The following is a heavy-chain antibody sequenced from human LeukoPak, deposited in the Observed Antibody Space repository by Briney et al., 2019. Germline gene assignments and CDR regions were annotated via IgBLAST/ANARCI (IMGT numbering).Heavy chain of an antibody. Sequence: GASVKVSCKVSGYTLTELSMHWVRQAPGKGLEWMGGFDPEDGETIYAQKFQGRVTMTEDTSTDTAYMELSSLRSEDTAVYYCATAPLPVAGWGFPSDYWGQGTLVTVSS. D-gene: IGHD6-19*01. CDR2: FDPEDGET. CDR1: GYTLTELS. CDR3: ATAPLPVAGWGFPSDY. V-gene: IGHV1-24*01. J-gene: IGHJ4*02.